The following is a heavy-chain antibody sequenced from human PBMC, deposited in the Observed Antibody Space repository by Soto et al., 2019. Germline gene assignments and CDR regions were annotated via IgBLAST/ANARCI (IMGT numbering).Heavy chain of an antibody. CDR1: GFIVSSTY. Sequence: SGGSLRLSCAASGFIVSSTYMSWVRQAPGKGLEWVSVLYSGGSTYYADSVKGRFTISRDNSKNTLYLQMNSLRAEDTAVYYCARAPGQQLGQENWGQGTLVTVSS. CDR3: ARAPGQQLGQEN. J-gene: IGHJ4*02. V-gene: IGHV3-53*01. CDR2: LYSGGST. D-gene: IGHD6-13*01.